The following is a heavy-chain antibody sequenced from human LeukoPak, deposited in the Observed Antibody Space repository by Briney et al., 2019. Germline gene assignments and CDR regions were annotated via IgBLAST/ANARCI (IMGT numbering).Heavy chain of an antibody. D-gene: IGHD5-12*01. J-gene: IGHJ4*02. V-gene: IGHV3-7*03. CDR3: ARSYPYSGHFDY. CDR1: GFTVSSYS. Sequence: GGSLRLSCAASGFTVSSYSMSWVRQAPGKGLEWVANIKQDGSEKYYVHSVKGRFTISRDNAKNSLYLQMNSLRAEDTAVYYCARSYPYSGHFDYWGQGTLVTVSS. CDR2: IKQDGSEK.